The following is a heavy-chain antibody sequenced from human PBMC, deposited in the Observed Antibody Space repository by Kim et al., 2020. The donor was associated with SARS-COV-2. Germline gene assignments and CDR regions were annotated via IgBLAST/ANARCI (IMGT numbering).Heavy chain of an antibody. D-gene: IGHD3-22*01. CDR3: AKDHESSGWPTFDY. V-gene: IGHV3-23*01. Sequence: YADSVKGRFTVSRDNAKNTLDLQMDSLRDEDTALYYCAKDHESSGWPTFDYWGQGILVTVSS. J-gene: IGHJ4*02.